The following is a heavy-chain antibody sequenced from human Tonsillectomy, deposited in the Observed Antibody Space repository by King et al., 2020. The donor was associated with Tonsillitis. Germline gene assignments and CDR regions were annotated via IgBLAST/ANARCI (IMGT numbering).Heavy chain of an antibody. CDR3: ARSSSSWREYYYYFNYMDV. CDR1: GASISSGGYY. CDR2: IYTSGST. V-gene: IGHV4-61*02. D-gene: IGHD6-13*01. J-gene: IGHJ6*03. Sequence: PLQESGPGLVKPSQTLSLTCTVSGASISSGGYYWSWIRQPAGKGLEWIGRIYTSGSTHYNPALKSRVTMSVDTSQNQFSLKLSSVTAADAAVYYCARSSSSWREYYYYFNYMDVWGKGTTVTVSS.